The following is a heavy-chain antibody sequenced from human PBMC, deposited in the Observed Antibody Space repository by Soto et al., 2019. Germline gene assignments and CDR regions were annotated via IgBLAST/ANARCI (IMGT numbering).Heavy chain of an antibody. V-gene: IGHV1-69*01. D-gene: IGHD3-10*01. Sequence: QEQLVQAGAEVKKPGSSVRISCRASGGTFSNDAVSWVRQAPGQGLQWMGGIIPIFGTTHYAQKFQGRVTITADESTATAYVELRRVTSEDTAVYYWATGLRTGNYGMDVWGQGAAVTVSS. CDR2: IIPIFGTT. CDR3: ATGLRTGNYGMDV. CDR1: GGTFSNDA. J-gene: IGHJ6*02.